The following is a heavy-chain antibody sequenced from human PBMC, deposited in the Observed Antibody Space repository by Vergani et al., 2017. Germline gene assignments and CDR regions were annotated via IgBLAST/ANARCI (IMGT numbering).Heavy chain of an antibody. CDR3: ARDHCSGGSCYLHYYYGMDV. Sequence: QVQLVESGGGLVKPGGSLRLSCAASGFTFSDYYMSWIRQAPGKGLEWVSYISSSGSTIYYADSVKGRFTISRDNAKNSLYLQMNSLRAEDTAVYYCARDHCSGGSCYLHYYYGMDVWGQGTTVTVSS. CDR1: GFTFSDYY. CDR2: ISSSGSTI. J-gene: IGHJ6*02. D-gene: IGHD2-15*01. V-gene: IGHV3-11*01.